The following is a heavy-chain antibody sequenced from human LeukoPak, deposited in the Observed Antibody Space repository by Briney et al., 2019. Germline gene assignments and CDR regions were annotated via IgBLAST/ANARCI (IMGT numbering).Heavy chain of an antibody. J-gene: IGHJ4*02. D-gene: IGHD3-10*01. Sequence: PSETLSLTCTVSGGSISSYYWSWIRQPPGKGLEWIGYIYTSGSTNYNPSLKSRVTISVDTSKNQFSLKLSSVTAVDTAVYYCARRGYYFDYWGQGTLVTVSS. CDR1: GGSISSYY. CDR3: ARRGYYFDY. V-gene: IGHV4-4*09. CDR2: IYTSGST.